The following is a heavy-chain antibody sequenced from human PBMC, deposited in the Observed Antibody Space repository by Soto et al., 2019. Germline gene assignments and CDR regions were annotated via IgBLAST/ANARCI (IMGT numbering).Heavy chain of an antibody. D-gene: IGHD3-9*01. CDR3: AKAEDNYDVLTGYYPGNYYFDY. Sequence: EVQLLESGGGLVQPGGSLRLSCAASGFTFSSYVMSWVRQAPGKGLEWVSAISGSGGNTFYADSVKGRFTVSRDNSKKSLYPQMESLRAEDTAIYYCAKAEDNYDVLTGYYPGNYYFDYCGQGTLVTASS. J-gene: IGHJ4*02. CDR1: GFTFSSYV. CDR2: ISGSGGNT. V-gene: IGHV3-23*01.